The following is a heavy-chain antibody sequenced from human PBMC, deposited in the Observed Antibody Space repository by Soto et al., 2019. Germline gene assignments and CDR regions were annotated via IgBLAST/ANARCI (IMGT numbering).Heavy chain of an antibody. Sequence: QVQLVQSGAEVKKPGASVKVSCKASGYTFTNYYIHWVRQAPGQGLEWMGIINPTGGSTNYAQKVQGRVTLTMDKSTSTVYMELSSLRFEDTAVYYCARDLAAADYWGQGTLVTVCS. D-gene: IGHD6-13*01. CDR1: GYTFTNYY. V-gene: IGHV1-46*01. J-gene: IGHJ4*02. CDR3: ARDLAAADY. CDR2: INPTGGST.